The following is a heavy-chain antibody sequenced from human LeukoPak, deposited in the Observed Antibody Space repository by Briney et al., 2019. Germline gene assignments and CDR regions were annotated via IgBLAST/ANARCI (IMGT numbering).Heavy chain of an antibody. CDR2: MFDSGST. J-gene: IGHJ4*02. CDR3: ARGPPYYCINGVCSGYDY. CDR1: GDSVSGGDYY. V-gene: IGHV4-61*08. Sequence: SETLSLTCTVSGDSVSGGDYYWNWIRQPPGKGLEWIGYMFDSGSTNYNPSLKSRATISVDTSKNQFSLRVNSVTAADTAVYYCARGPPYYCINGVCSGYDYWGQGILVTVSS. D-gene: IGHD2-8*01.